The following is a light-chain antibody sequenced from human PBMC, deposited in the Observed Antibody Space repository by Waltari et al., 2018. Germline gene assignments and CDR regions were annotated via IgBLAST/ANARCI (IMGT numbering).Light chain of an antibody. J-gene: IGKJ1*01. CDR2: KAS. CDR3: QQYNGYWT. CDR1: QSISSW. V-gene: IGKV1-5*03. Sequence: DIQMTQSPSNLSASLGDRVTITCRASQSISSWLAWYQQEPGTAPKLLIYKASTLESGVPSRFSGSGSGTEFTLTINSLQPDDFATYYCQQYNGYWTFGQGTKVEIK.